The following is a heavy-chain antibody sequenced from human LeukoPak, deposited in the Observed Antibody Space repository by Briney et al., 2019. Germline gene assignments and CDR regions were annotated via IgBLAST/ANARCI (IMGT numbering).Heavy chain of an antibody. V-gene: IGHV3-21*01. CDR3: ARDAGYCSGGYCDHYYYYYMDV. J-gene: IGHJ6*03. CDR1: GFTFSSYS. Sequence: GGSLRLSCAASGFTFSSYSMNWVRQAPGKGLEWVSSISSSSNYIYYADSVKVRFTISRDNGKNSLYLQMNSLRAEDTAVYYCARDAGYCSGGYCDHYYYYYMDVWGKGTTVTVSS. CDR2: ISSSSNYI. D-gene: IGHD2-15*01.